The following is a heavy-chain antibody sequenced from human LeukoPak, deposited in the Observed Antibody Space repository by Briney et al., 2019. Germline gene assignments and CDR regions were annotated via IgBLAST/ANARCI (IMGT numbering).Heavy chain of an antibody. V-gene: IGHV3-11*04. CDR1: GFTFSDSE. CDR2: IRGSGNTVI. CDR3: ARDPQYSRRYYGMNV. D-gene: IGHD2/OR15-2a*01. Sequence: PGGSLRLSCAGFGFTFSDSEINWMRQASGKGPEWVSSIRGSGNTVIHYVDSVKGRFTISRDSVKNLVYLQMNSLRAEDTAVFYCARDPQYSRRYYGMNVWGQGTTVTVSS. J-gene: IGHJ6*02.